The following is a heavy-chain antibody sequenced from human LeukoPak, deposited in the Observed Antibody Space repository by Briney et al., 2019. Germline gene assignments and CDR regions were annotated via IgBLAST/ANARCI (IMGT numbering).Heavy chain of an antibody. D-gene: IGHD3-10*01. Sequence: ALVKVSCKASGYTFTSYGISWVRQAPGQGLEWMGWISAYNGNTNYAQKLQGRVTITTDTSTSTAYTELRSLRSDETAVYYCARDQRITMVRGVIAAYYYGMDVWGQGTTVTVSS. V-gene: IGHV1-18*01. J-gene: IGHJ6*02. CDR3: ARDQRITMVRGVIAAYYYGMDV. CDR2: ISAYNGNT. CDR1: GYTFTSYG.